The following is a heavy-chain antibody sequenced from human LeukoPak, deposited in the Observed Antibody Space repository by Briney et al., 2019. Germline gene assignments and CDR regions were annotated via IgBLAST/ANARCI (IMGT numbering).Heavy chain of an antibody. Sequence: PSETLSLTCAVYGGSFSGYYWSWIRQPPGKGLEWIGEISHSGSTNYNPSLKSRVTISVDTSKNQFSLKLSSVTAADTAVYYCARGRRIDYWGQGTLVTVSS. V-gene: IGHV4-34*01. J-gene: IGHJ4*02. CDR1: GGSFSGYY. CDR3: ARGRRIDY. CDR2: ISHSGST.